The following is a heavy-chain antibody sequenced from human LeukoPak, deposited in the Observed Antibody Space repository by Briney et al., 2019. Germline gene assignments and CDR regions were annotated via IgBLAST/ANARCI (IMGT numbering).Heavy chain of an antibody. J-gene: IGHJ4*02. CDR3: AREGYYYDSSGYYQTNYFDY. CDR2: IWYDGSNK. D-gene: IGHD3-22*01. CDR1: GFTFSSYG. V-gene: IGHV3-33*01. Sequence: QPGRSLRLSCAASGFTFSSYGIHWVRQAPGKGLEWVAVIWYDGSNKYYGDSVKGRFTISRDNSKNTLYLQMNSLRAEDTAVYYCAREGYYYDSSGYYQTNYFDYWGQGTLVTVSS.